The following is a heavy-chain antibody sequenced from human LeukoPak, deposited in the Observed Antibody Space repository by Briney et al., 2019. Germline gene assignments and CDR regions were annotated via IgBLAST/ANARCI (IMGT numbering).Heavy chain of an antibody. J-gene: IGHJ4*02. CDR3: ARTGPYYDFWSGYHTPYYFDY. CDR1: GYTFTGYY. D-gene: IGHD3-3*01. V-gene: IGHV1-2*02. CDR2: INPNSGGT. Sequence: GASVKVSCKASGYTFTGYYMHWVRQAPGQGLEWMGWINPNSGGTNYAQKFQGSVTMTRDTSISTAYMELSRLRSDDTAVYYCARTGPYYDFWSGYHTPYYFDYWGQGTLVTVSS.